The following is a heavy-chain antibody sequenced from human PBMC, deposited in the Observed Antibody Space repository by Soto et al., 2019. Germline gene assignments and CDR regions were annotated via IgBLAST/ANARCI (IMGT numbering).Heavy chain of an antibody. D-gene: IGHD5-12*01. J-gene: IGHJ5*02. V-gene: IGHV4-59*08. CDR1: GGSISSYY. Sequence: PSETLSLTCTVSGGSISSYYWSWIRQPPGKGLKWIGYIYYSGSTNDNPSLKRRVTISVDTSKNQFSLKLSSVTAADTAVYYCTSHAGPRVATMSWFDPCGQGTLVTVSS. CDR3: TSHAGPRVATMSWFDP. CDR2: IYYSGST.